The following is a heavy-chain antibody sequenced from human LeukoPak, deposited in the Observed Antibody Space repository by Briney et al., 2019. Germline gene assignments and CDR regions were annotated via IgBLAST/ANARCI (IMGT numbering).Heavy chain of an antibody. J-gene: IGHJ6*02. CDR2: ISYDGSNK. D-gene: IGHD2-21*01. Sequence: GGSLRLSCEASGFTFNNFGMHWVRQAPGKGLEWVAVISYDGSNKYYADSVKGRFTISRDNSKNTLYLQMNSLRAEDTAVYYCAKDVDWSKHYYYGMDVWGQGTTVTVSS. V-gene: IGHV3-30*18. CDR1: GFTFNNFG. CDR3: AKDVDWSKHYYYGMDV.